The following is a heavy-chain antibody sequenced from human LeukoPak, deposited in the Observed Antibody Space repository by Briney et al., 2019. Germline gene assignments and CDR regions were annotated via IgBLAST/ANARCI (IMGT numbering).Heavy chain of an antibody. J-gene: IGHJ4*02. CDR2: INHSGST. V-gene: IGHV4-34*01. Sequence: PSETLSLTCAVYGGSFSRYYWGWIRQPPGKGLEWIGEINHSGSTNYNPSLKSRVTISVDTSKNQFSLKLSSVTAADTAVYYCARGSAGSRWGQGTLVTVSS. CDR1: GGSFSRYY. CDR3: ARGSAGSR.